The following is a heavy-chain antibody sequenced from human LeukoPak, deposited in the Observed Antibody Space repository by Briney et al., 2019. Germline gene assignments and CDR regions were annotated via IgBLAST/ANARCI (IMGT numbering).Heavy chain of an antibody. V-gene: IGHV4-39*01. CDR1: GGSISSSSYY. CDR3: ARRKGGSGLVDY. J-gene: IGHJ4*02. CDR2: IYCSGST. D-gene: IGHD6-19*01. Sequence: SEALSLTCTVSGGSISSSSYYWGWIRQPPGKGLEWIGSIYCSGSTYYNPSHKSRVTISVDTSKNQFSLKLSSVTDADTAVYYRARRKGGSGLVDYWGQGTLVTVSS.